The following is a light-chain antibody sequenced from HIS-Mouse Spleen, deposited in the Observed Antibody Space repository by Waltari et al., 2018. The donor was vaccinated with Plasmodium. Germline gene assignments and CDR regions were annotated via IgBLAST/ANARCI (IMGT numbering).Light chain of an antibody. CDR3: SSYTSSSTYV. V-gene: IGLV2-14*03. CDR1: TSDVGGYTY. CDR2: DVS. Sequence: QSALTQPASVSGSPGQSITLSCPGTTSDVGGYTYVPWYQQHPGKAPKLRIYDVSNRPSGVSNRFSGSKSGNTASLTISGLQAEDEADYYCSSYTSSSTYVFGTGTKVTVL. J-gene: IGLJ1*01.